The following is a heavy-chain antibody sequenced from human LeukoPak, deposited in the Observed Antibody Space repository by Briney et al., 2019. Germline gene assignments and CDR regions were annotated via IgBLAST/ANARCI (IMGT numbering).Heavy chain of an antibody. CDR3: AKERRDGYNLGVVY. CDR2: ISGSGGST. D-gene: IGHD5-24*01. J-gene: IGHJ4*02. Sequence: PGGSLRLSCAASGFTFSSYAMSWVRQAPGKGLEWVSAISGSGGSTYYADSVKGRFTISRDNSKNTLYLQVNSLRAEDTAVYYCAKERRDGYNLGVVYWGQGTLVTVSS. V-gene: IGHV3-23*01. CDR1: GFTFSSYA.